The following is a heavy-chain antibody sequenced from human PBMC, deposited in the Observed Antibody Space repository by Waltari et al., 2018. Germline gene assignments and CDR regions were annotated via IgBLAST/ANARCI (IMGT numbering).Heavy chain of an antibody. J-gene: IGHJ4*02. Sequence: QVQLQESGPGLVKPSETLSITCTVSGGSISSYYWSWIRQPAGKGLEWIGRIYTSGSTNYNPSRKSRVTMSVDTSKNQFSLKLSSVTAADTAVYYCARAQYSSSWTLFDYWGQGTLVTVSS. V-gene: IGHV4-4*07. CDR2: IYTSGST. D-gene: IGHD6-13*01. CDR3: ARAQYSSSWTLFDY. CDR1: GGSISSYY.